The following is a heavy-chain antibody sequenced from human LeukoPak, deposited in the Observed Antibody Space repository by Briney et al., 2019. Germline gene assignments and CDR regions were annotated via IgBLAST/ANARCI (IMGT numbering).Heavy chain of an antibody. V-gene: IGHV5-51*01. Sequence: GESLKISCKGSGYSFTSYWIGWVRQMPGKGLEWMGIIYPGDSDTRYSPSFQGQVTISADKSISTAYLQWSSLKASDTAMYYCARHRVEMATTYYYYYYYMGVWGKGTTVTVSS. D-gene: IGHD5-24*01. CDR1: GYSFTSYW. CDR3: ARHRVEMATTYYYYYYYMGV. CDR2: IYPGDSDT. J-gene: IGHJ6*03.